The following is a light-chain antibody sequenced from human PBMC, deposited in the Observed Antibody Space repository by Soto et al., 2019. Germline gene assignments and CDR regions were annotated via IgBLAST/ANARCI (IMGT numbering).Light chain of an antibody. CDR2: RAS. J-gene: IGKJ1*01. CDR1: QSLLSSSKNENR. V-gene: IGKV4-1*01. Sequence: DIVMTQSPASLAVSLGERATINCKSSQSLLSSSKNENRLGWYQQKPGQPPKLVVYRASTRESGVPDRFSGSGSGADFTLSISSLQAVDVAVYYCQQYYSAPWTFGQGTRVEIK. CDR3: QQYYSAPWT.